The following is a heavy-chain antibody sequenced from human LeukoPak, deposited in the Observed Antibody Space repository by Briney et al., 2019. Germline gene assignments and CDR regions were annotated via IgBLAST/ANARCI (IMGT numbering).Heavy chain of an antibody. D-gene: IGHD6-13*01. Sequence: SETLSLTCTVSGGSISSYYWSWIRQPPGKGLEWIGYIYYSGSTNYNPSLKSRVTISVDTSKNQFSLKLSSVTAADTAVYYCARGNIAAEIDYWGQGTLVTVSS. CDR1: GGSISSYY. J-gene: IGHJ4*02. CDR3: ARGNIAAEIDY. CDR2: IYYSGST. V-gene: IGHV4-59*12.